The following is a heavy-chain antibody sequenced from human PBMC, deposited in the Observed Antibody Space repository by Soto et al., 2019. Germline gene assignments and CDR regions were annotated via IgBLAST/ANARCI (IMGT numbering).Heavy chain of an antibody. CDR1: GFSLTTSGVG. V-gene: IGHV2-5*01. Sequence: SCPTLVNPTQTRTLTCTFSGFSLTTSGVGVGWIRQPPGKALEWLALIYWNDDKRYSPSLKSRLTITKDTSKNQVVLKMTDMDPVDTATYYCAHRLRWLANFDSWVQGTLVTVS. CDR2: IYWNDDK. D-gene: IGHD6-19*01. CDR3: AHRLRWLANFDS. J-gene: IGHJ4*02.